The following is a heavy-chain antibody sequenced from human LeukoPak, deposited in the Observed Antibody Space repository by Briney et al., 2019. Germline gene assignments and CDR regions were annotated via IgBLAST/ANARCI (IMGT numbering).Heavy chain of an antibody. Sequence: PGGSLRLSCAASGFTLSSNYMSWLRQAPRKGLEWVSVLYSGGKTYYADSAKGRFTISRDSSTNTLYLQMESLRAEDTAVYYCAREMGAATTYFDYWGQGTLVIVSS. CDR3: AREMGAATTYFDY. J-gene: IGHJ4*02. CDR2: LYSGGKT. D-gene: IGHD1-1*01. V-gene: IGHV3-53*01. CDR1: GFTLSSNY.